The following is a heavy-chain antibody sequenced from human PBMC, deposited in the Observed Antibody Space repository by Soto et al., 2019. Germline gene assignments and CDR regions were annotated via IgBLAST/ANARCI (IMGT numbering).Heavy chain of an antibody. V-gene: IGHV1-2*02. Sequence: ASVKVSCKASGYTFTGYYMHWVRQAPGQGLEWMGWINPNSGGTNYAQKFQGRVTMTRDTSINTAYMELSRLRSDDTAVYYCARSTYYDFWSGYYDYYYYGMDVWGQGTTVTVSS. J-gene: IGHJ6*02. D-gene: IGHD3-3*01. CDR1: GYTFTGYY. CDR3: ARSTYYDFWSGYYDYYYYGMDV. CDR2: INPNSGGT.